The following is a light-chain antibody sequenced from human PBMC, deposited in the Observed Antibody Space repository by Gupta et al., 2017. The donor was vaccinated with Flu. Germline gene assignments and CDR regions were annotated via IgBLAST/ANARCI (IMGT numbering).Light chain of an antibody. Sequence: DIQMTQFPSSLSASVGDRLTITCRASQRINSYLSWYQQKPGEAPKLLISVTSTLQGGVPSRFSGSGSGTEFTLTISSLQHADFATYYCQQSDSSPRTFGQGTKVEIK. V-gene: IGKV1-39*01. J-gene: IGKJ2*01. CDR3: QQSDSSPRT. CDR2: VTS. CDR1: QRINSY.